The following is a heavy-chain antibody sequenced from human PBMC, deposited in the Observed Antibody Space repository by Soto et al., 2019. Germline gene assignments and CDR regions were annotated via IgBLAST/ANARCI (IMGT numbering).Heavy chain of an antibody. CDR2: IIPIFGTA. CDR1: GGTFSSYA. J-gene: IGHJ4*02. Sequence: QVQLVQSEAEVKKPGSSVKVSCKASGGTFSSYAISRVRQAPGQGLEWMGGIIPIFGTANYAQKFQGRVTITADESTSTAYMELSSLRSEDTAVYYCARTIAARLFDYWGQGTLVTVSS. CDR3: ARTIAARLFDY. V-gene: IGHV1-69*01. D-gene: IGHD6-6*01.